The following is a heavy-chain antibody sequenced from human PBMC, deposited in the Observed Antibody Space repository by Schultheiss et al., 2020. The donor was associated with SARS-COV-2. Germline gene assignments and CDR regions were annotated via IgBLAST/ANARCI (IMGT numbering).Heavy chain of an antibody. Sequence: GESLKISCKGSGYTFTSYGISWVRQAPGQGLEWMGWISAYNGNTNYAQKLQGRVTMTTDTSTSTAYMELRSLRSDDTAVYYCARVTSARGPIAAAGTGWFDPWGQGTLVTVSS. V-gene: IGHV1-18*04. CDR1: GYTFTSYG. CDR3: ARVTSARGPIAAAGTGWFDP. D-gene: IGHD6-13*01. CDR2: ISAYNGNT. J-gene: IGHJ5*02.